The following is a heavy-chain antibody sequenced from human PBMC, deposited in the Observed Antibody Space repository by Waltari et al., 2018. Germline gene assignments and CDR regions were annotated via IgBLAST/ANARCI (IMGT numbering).Heavy chain of an antibody. V-gene: IGHV4-30-4*08. D-gene: IGHD2-8*01. J-gene: IGHJ4*02. CDR1: GGSNSSGDYY. Sequence: QVQLQESGPGLVKPSQTLSRTCTVSGGSNSSGDYYWSWIRQPPGKGLEWIGYIYYSGSTYYNPSLKSRVTISVDTSKNQFSLKLSSVTAADTAVYYCARDSPTEKVSFDYWGQGTLVTVSS. CDR3: ARDSPTEKVSFDY. CDR2: IYYSGST.